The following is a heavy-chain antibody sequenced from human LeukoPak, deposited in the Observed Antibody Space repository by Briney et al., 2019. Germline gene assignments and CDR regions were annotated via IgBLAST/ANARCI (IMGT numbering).Heavy chain of an antibody. CDR2: IHRDGRT. CDR3: AREMATPSQTPNAFDI. J-gene: IGHJ3*02. Sequence: PSETLSLTCAVSGVSISSSEWWIWVRQPPGQGLEWIGEIHRDGRTRYNPSLKSRVTMSMDYSKNQFSLSVTSVTAADTAVYYCAREMATPSQTPNAFDIWGQGTMVTVSS. D-gene: IGHD5-24*01. V-gene: IGHV4-4*02. CDR1: GVSISSSEW.